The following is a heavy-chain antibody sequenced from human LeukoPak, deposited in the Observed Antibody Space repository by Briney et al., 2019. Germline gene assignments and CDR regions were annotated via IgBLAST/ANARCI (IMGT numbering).Heavy chain of an antibody. Sequence: GGSLRLSCAASGFTFDDYAMHWVRQAPGKGLEWVSGISWNSGSIGYADSVKGRFTISRDNAKNSLYLQMNSLRAEDTALYYCANSPYSNYVGYFDYWGQGTLVTVSS. CDR1: GFTFDDYA. CDR3: ANSPYSNYVGYFDY. J-gene: IGHJ4*02. V-gene: IGHV3-9*01. CDR2: ISWNSGSI. D-gene: IGHD4-11*01.